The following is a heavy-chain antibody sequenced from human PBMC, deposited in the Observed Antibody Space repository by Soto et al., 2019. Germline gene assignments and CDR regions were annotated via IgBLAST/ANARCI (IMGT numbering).Heavy chain of an antibody. CDR1: GGSISSYY. J-gene: IGHJ6*02. V-gene: IGHV4-59*01. CDR3: ARSQGWEPYYYGMDV. D-gene: IGHD1-26*01. CDR2: IYYSGST. Sequence: PSETLSLTCTVSGGSISSYYWSWIRQPPGKGLEWIGYIYYSGSTNYNPSLKSRVTISVDTSKNQFSLKLSSVTAADTAVYYCARSQGWEPYYYGMDVWGQGTTVTVSS.